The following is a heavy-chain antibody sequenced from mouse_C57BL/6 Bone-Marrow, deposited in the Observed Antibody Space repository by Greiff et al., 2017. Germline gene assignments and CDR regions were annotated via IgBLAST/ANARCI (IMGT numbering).Heavy chain of an antibody. V-gene: IGHV14-4*01. Sequence: EVQLQESGAELVRPGASVKLSCTASGFNIKDDYMHWVKQRPEQGLAWIGWIDPENGDTEYASKFQGKATITADTSSNTAYLQLSSLTSEDTAVYYCTTGVSNPAWFAFWGQGTLVTVSA. CDR2: IDPENGDT. D-gene: IGHD2-5*01. CDR1: GFNIKDDY. J-gene: IGHJ3*01. CDR3: TTGVSNPAWFAF.